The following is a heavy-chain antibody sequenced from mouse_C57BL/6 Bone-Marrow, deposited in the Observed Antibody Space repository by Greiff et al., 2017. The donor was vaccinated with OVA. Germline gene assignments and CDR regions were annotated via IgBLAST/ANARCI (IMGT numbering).Heavy chain of an antibody. Sequence: DVKLVESGGGLVKPGGSLKLSCAASGFTFSSYAMSWVRQTPEKRLEWVATISDGGSYTYYPDNVKGRFTISRDNAKNNLYLQMSHLKSEDTAMYYCARAFITTVVATGYFDYWGQGTTLTVSS. CDR2: ISDGGSYT. CDR1: GFTFSSYA. J-gene: IGHJ2*01. D-gene: IGHD1-1*01. CDR3: ARAFITTVVATGYFDY. V-gene: IGHV5-4*03.